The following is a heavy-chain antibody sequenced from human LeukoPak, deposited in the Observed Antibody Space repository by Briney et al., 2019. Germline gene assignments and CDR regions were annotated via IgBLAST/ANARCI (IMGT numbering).Heavy chain of an antibody. CDR1: GYTLTELS. CDR3: ARVSIAVAGTTGAFDI. D-gene: IGHD6-19*01. CDR2: FDPEDGET. V-gene: IGHV1-24*01. Sequence: ASVKVSCKVSGYTLTELSMHWVRQAPGKGLEWMGGFDPEDGETIYAQKFQGRVTMTEDTSTDTAYMELSSLRSEDTAVYYCARVSIAVAGTTGAFDIWGQGTMVTVSS. J-gene: IGHJ3*02.